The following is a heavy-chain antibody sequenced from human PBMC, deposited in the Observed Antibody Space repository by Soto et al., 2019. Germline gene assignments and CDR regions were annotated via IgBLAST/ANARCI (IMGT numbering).Heavy chain of an antibody. Sequence: QVQLVQSGPEVKKPGASVKVSCQASGYSFHNYGIIWMRQAPGQGLEWMGWISGQIAKTNYEQKFQGKVSMTTDTSTSIAYLELNTLTSDDTAIYFCARGPPSGSFSLTPRYWGQGTLVTVSS. CDR3: ARGPPSGSFSLTPRY. D-gene: IGHD1-26*01. CDR2: ISGQIAKT. J-gene: IGHJ4*02. V-gene: IGHV1-18*01. CDR1: GYSFHNYG.